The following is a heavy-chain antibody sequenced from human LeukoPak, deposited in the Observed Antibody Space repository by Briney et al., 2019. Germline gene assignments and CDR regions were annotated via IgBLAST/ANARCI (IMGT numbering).Heavy chain of an antibody. V-gene: IGHV1-24*01. J-gene: IGHJ4*02. CDR3: AQKSSSWTNFDY. D-gene: IGHD6-13*01. CDR1: GYTLTELS. Sequence: ASVTVSCKVSGYTLTELSMHWVRQAPGKGLEWMGGFDPEDGETIYAQKFQGRVTMTEDTSTDTAYMELSSLRSEDTAVYYCAQKSSSWTNFDYWGQGTLVTVSS. CDR2: FDPEDGET.